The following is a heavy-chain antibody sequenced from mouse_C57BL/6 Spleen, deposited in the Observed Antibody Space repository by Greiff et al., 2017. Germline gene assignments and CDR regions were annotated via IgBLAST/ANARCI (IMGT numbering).Heavy chain of an antibody. D-gene: IGHD2-5*01. J-gene: IGHJ1*03. CDR2: IHPNSGST. CDR3: ARSDYSNLSYWYFDV. Sequence: QVQLKQPGAELVKPGASVKLSCKASGYTFTSYWMHWVKQRPGQGLEWIGMIHPNSGSTNYNEKFKSKATLTVDKSSSTAYMQLSSLTSEDSAVYYCARSDYSNLSYWYFDVWGTGTTVTVSS. CDR1: GYTFTSYW. V-gene: IGHV1-64*01.